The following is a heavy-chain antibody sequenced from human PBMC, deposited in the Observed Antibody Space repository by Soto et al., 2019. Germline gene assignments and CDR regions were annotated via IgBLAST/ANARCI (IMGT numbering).Heavy chain of an antibody. CDR2: ITWNSGGI. CDR3: AKDSSANHAGNPGRGMDV. D-gene: IGHD6-13*01. Sequence: GGSLRLSCAASGFNFEEYAMHWVRQPPGKGLEWVSGITWNSGGIDYADSVRGRFTISRDNAKNSLFLQMDSLRGEDTALYYCAKDSSANHAGNPGRGMDVWGQGTTVTVSS. J-gene: IGHJ6*02. V-gene: IGHV3-9*01. CDR1: GFNFEEYA.